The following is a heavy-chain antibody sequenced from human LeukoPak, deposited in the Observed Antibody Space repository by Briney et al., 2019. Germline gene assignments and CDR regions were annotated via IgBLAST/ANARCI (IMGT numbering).Heavy chain of an antibody. V-gene: IGHV3-53*05. J-gene: IGHJ4*02. CDR3: ARDLRLGAIDY. CDR2: IYSGGST. Sequence: GGSLRLSCAASGFTVSSNYMSWVRQAPGKGLEWVSVIYSGGSTYYADSVKGRFTISRDNSKNTLYLQMNSLRTEDTAVYYCARDLRLGAIDYWGQGTLVTVSS. D-gene: IGHD1-26*01. CDR1: GFTVSSNY.